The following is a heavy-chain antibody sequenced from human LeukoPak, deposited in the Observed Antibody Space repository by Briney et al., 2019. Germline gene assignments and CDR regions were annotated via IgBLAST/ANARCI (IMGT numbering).Heavy chain of an antibody. J-gene: IGHJ4*02. Sequence: PGGSLRLSCAASGFTFSSYAMSWVRQAPGKGLEWVAFIRYDGSNKYYADSVKGRFTISRDISENTLYLQMNALRAEDTAVYYCASRVVTSFDYWGQGTLVTVSS. D-gene: IGHD3-3*01. CDR3: ASRVVTSFDY. V-gene: IGHV3-30*02. CDR1: GFTFSSYA. CDR2: IRYDGSNK.